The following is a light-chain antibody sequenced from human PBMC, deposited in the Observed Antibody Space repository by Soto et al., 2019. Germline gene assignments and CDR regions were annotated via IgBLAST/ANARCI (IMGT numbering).Light chain of an antibody. V-gene: IGKV1-5*01. J-gene: IGKJ1*01. CDR1: QTISGW. CDR3: QQYNPYSPWT. CDR2: DAS. Sequence: DIQMTQSPSTLSASVGDTVTITCRASQTISGWLAWYQQRPGKAPNLLIFDASTLESGVPSRFSGSGSGTTFTLTISSLQPDDFATYYCQQYNPYSPWTFGQGTKVDIK.